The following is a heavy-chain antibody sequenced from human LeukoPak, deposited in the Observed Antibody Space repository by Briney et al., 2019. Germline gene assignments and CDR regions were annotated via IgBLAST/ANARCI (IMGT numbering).Heavy chain of an antibody. CDR3: AVEYNSSQYAFDI. J-gene: IGHJ3*02. CDR1: GFTFSSYG. V-gene: IGHV3-33*01. Sequence: GGSLRLSCAASGFTFSSYGTHWVRQAPGKGLEWVAVIWYDGSNKYYADSVKGRFTISRDNSKNTLYLQTNSLRVEDTAVYYCAVEYNSSQYAFDIWGQGTKVTVSS. D-gene: IGHD2/OR15-2a*01. CDR2: IWYDGSNK.